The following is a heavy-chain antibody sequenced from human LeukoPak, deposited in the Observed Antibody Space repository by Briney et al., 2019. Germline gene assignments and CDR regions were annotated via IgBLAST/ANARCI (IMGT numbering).Heavy chain of an antibody. CDR3: ASDYGGNLLGAFDI. CDR2: INHSGST. D-gene: IGHD4-23*01. J-gene: IGHJ3*02. Sequence: SETLSLTCAVYGGSFSGYYWSWIRQPPGKGLEWIGEINHSGSTNYNPSLKSRVTISVDTSKNQFSLKLSSVTAADTAVYYCASDYGGNLLGAFDIWGQGTMVTVSS. V-gene: IGHV4-34*01. CDR1: GGSFSGYY.